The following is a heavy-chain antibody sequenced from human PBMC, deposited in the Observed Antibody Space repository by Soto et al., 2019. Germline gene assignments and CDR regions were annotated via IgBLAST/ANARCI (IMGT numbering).Heavy chain of an antibody. CDR2: IIPIFGTA. CDR3: ALKRSGSKSNGAFDI. V-gene: IGHV1-69*06. CDR1: GGTFSSYA. D-gene: IGHD2-2*01. Sequence: QVQLVQSGAEVKKPGSSVKVSCKASGGTFSSYAISWLRQAPGQGLEWMGGIIPIFGTANYAQKVQGRVTITADKSTSTAYMELSSLRSEDTALYACALKRSGSKSNGAFDIWGQGTMVTVSS. J-gene: IGHJ3*02.